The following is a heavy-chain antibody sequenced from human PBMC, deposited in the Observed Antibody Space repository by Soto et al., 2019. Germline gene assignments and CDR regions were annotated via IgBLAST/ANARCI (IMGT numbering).Heavy chain of an antibody. D-gene: IGHD6-19*01. CDR2: VKGAGSVK. Sequence: EVQLVESGGGLVQPGGSLRLSCAASGFTCNTNWMTWVRQALGKGLEWVANVKGAGSVKQYADSGKGRFPISRDNAENSLSLQMNSLRVEDTAVYYCARKRGWFRLENWGQGTLVTVSS. V-gene: IGHV3-7*01. J-gene: IGHJ4*02. CDR3: ARKRGWFRLEN. CDR1: GFTCNTNW.